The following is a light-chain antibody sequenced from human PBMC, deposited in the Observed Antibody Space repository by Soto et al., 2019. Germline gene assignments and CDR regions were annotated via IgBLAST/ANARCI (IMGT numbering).Light chain of an antibody. CDR3: QHANCFPRWT. J-gene: IGKJ1*01. CDR2: GAS. CDR1: QGITSW. Sequence: DIQMTQSPSSVSASVGDRVTITCRASQGITSWLAWYQQKPGSAPKLLNYGASILQSGVPSRFSGSCSGTDFTLTITNLQPEDFATYYCQHANCFPRWTFGQGTKVEIK. V-gene: IGKV1-12*01.